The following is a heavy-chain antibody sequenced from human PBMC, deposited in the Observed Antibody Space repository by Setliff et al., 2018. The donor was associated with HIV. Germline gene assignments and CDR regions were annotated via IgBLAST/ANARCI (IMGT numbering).Heavy chain of an antibody. CDR3: AKSGFGVVALGINNYFYP. D-gene: IGHD3-10*01. CDR2: ISGSGGTT. V-gene: IGHV3-23*01. Sequence: GGSLRLSCAASGFTFSSAWMGWVRQAPAKGLEWVSAISGSGGTTYYAESVKGRFTISRDNSKNTLYLQMNSLRAEGTAVYHCAKSGFGVVALGINNYFYPWGQGTLVSGSS. CDR1: GFTFSSAW. J-gene: IGHJ5*02.